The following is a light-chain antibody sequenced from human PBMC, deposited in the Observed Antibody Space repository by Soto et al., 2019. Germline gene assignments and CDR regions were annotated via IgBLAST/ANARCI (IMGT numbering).Light chain of an antibody. Sequence: EIVLTQSPATLSLSPGERATLSCRASQSVSSYLAWYQQKPGQAPRLLIFVASNRATGIPARFSGSGSGTDFTLTISSLEPEDFAVYYCQQRSVWPPATFGQGTKVEIK. CDR3: QQRSVWPPAT. J-gene: IGKJ1*01. CDR2: VAS. V-gene: IGKV3-11*01. CDR1: QSVSSY.